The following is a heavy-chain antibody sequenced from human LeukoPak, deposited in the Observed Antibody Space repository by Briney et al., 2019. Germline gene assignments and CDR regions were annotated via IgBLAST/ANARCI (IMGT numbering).Heavy chain of an antibody. CDR3: ARSYYDSTWDYFDY. D-gene: IGHD3-22*01. CDR2: IYTSGST. J-gene: IGHJ4*02. CDR1: GGSISSYY. V-gene: IGHV4-4*07. Sequence: SETLSLTCTVSGGSISSYYWSWIRQPAGKGLEWIGRIYTSGSTNYNPSLKSRVTMSVDTSKNQFSLKLSSVTAADTAVYYCARSYYDSTWDYFDYWGQGTLVTVSS.